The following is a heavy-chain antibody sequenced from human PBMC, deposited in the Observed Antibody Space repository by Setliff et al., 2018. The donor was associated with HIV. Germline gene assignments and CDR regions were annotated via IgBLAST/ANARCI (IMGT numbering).Heavy chain of an antibody. CDR3: ARDQGGATDY. CDR2: ISYSGST. J-gene: IGHJ4*02. V-gene: IGHV4-61*01. D-gene: IGHD1-26*01. CDR1: GGSIRSTSYY. Sequence: PSETLSLTCTVSGGSIRSTSYYWGWIRQPPGKGLEWIGYISYSGSTNSNPSLKSRVTISIDTSKNQFSLKMSSVTTADTAVYYCARDQGGATDYWGQGTLVTVSS.